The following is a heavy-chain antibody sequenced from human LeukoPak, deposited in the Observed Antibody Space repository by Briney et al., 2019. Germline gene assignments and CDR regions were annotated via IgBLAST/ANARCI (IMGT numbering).Heavy chain of an antibody. J-gene: IGHJ6*02. CDR1: GGSISSYY. V-gene: IGHV4-4*07. Sequence: SETLSLTCTVSGGSISSYYWSWIRQPAGKGLEWIGRVYTSGSTNYNPSLKSRVTMSVDTSKNQFSLKLSSVTAADTAVYYCARGDLSGSGTYYNRDYYGMDVWGQGTTVTVSS. D-gene: IGHD3-10*01. CDR3: ARGDLSGSGTYYNRDYYGMDV. CDR2: VYTSGST.